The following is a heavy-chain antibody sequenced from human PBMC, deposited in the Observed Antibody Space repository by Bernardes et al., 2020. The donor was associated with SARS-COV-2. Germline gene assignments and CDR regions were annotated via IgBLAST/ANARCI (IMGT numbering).Heavy chain of an antibody. Sequence: ASVKVSCKASGYTFTSYAMHWVRQATGQRLEWMGWMNAGNGNTKYSQKFQGRVTITRDTSASTAYMELSSLRSEDTAVYYCARVGYSSGWRTFDPWGQGTLVTVSS. V-gene: IGHV1-3*01. J-gene: IGHJ5*02. CDR2: MNAGNGNT. CDR3: ARVGYSSGWRTFDP. CDR1: GYTFTSYA. D-gene: IGHD6-19*01.